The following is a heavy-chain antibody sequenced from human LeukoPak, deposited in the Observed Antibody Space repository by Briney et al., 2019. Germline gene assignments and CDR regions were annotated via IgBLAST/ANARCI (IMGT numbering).Heavy chain of an antibody. CDR3: ARRRSIAGRDNWFDP. D-gene: IGHD6-6*01. CDR2: IYPGDSDT. V-gene: IGHV5-51*01. CDR1: GYSFTSYW. Sequence: GESLKISCKGSGYSFTSYWIGWVRQVPGKGLEWMGIIYPGDSDTRYSPSFQGQVTISADKSISTAYLQWSSLKASDTAMYYYARRRSIAGRDNWFDPWGQGTLVTVSS. J-gene: IGHJ5*02.